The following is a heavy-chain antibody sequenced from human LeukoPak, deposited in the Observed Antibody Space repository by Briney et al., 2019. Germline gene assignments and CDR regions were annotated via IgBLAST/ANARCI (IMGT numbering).Heavy chain of an antibody. J-gene: IGHJ4*02. Sequence: PSETLSLTCSVSGGSISSSSYYWGWIRQPPGKGLEWIGNIYYSGSTYYHPSLNSRVTISVDTSKNQFSLKLTSVTAADTAVYYCVRVNVGATTFDYWGQGTLVTVSS. CDR1: GGSISSSSYY. D-gene: IGHD1-26*01. CDR2: IYYSGST. CDR3: VRVNVGATTFDY. V-gene: IGHV4-39*07.